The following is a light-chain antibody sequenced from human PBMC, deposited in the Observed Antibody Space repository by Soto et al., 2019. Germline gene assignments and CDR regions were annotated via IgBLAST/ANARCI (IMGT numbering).Light chain of an antibody. J-gene: IGLJ2*01. Sequence: QSVLTQPPSVSVAPGQRVTISCAGSSSNIGAGYDVHWYQQLPRTAPKLLIYGNTNRPSGVPDRFSGSKSGTSASLAITGLQAEDEADYYCQSYDTSLSGVLFGGGTKVTVL. CDR3: QSYDTSLSGVL. CDR2: GNT. V-gene: IGLV1-40*01. CDR1: SSNIGAGYD.